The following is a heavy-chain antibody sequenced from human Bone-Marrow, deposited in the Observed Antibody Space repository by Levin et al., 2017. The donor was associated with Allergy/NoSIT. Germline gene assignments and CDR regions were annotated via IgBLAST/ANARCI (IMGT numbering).Heavy chain of an antibody. J-gene: IGHJ5*02. Sequence: GGSLRLSCAASGFTFSSYAMHWVRQAPGKGLEWVAVISYDGSNKYYADSVKGRFTISRDNSKNTLYLQMNSLRAEDTAVYYCARVDSGLNWFDPWGQGTLVTVSS. V-gene: IGHV3-30*04. CDR2: ISYDGSNK. CDR1: GFTFSSYA. CDR3: ARVDSGLNWFDP. D-gene: IGHD2-15*01.